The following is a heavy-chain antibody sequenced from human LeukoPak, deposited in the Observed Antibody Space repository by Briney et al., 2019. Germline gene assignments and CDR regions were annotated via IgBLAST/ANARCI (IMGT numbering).Heavy chain of an antibody. CDR3: ARGVISTDAFDV. J-gene: IGHJ3*01. V-gene: IGHV4-59*01. CDR1: GDSISSYY. CDR2: IYYSGST. D-gene: IGHD3-10*01. Sequence: PSETLSLTCTISGDSISSYYWSWIRQPPGKGLEWIEYIYYSGSTIYNPSLKSRVTMSLDTSKNQFSLKLRSVTAADTAVYYCARGVISTDAFDVWGQGTMVTVSS.